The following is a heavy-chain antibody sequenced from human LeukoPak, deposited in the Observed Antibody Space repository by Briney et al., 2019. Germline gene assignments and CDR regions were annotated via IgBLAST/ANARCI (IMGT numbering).Heavy chain of an antibody. V-gene: IGHV4-34*01. CDR2: INHSGST. CDR3: ARVRIVGATSFDY. J-gene: IGHJ4*02. CDR1: GGSFSGYY. Sequence: SETLSLTCAVYGGSFSGYYWSWIRQPPGKGLEWIGEINHSGSTNYNPSLKSRVTISVDTSKNQFSLKLSSVTAADTAVYYCARVRIVGATSFDYWGQGTLVTVSS. D-gene: IGHD1-26*01.